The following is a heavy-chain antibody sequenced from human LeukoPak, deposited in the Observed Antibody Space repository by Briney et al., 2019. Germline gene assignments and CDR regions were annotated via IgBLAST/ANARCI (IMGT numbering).Heavy chain of an antibody. Sequence: SETLSLTCSVSGGSISGYYWSWIRQPPGKGLEWIGYIYYSGSTNYNPSLKSRVTMSVDTSKIHFSLNLTSVTAADTAVYYCARDFGSGREEGWFDPWGQGTLVTVSS. CDR2: IYYSGST. CDR1: GGSISGYY. V-gene: IGHV4-59*01. J-gene: IGHJ5*02. CDR3: ARDFGSGREEGWFDP. D-gene: IGHD3-3*01.